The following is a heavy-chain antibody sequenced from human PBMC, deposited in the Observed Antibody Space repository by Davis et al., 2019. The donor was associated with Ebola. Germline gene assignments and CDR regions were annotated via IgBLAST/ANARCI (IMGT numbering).Heavy chain of an antibody. D-gene: IGHD1-7*01. CDR2: ISDSGSST. J-gene: IGHJ6*02. Sequence: GESLKISCAASGFTFSSYALSWVRQPPGKGLDWVSTISDSGSSTYYADSVKGRVTISRDNSKNVLYLEMNSLRAEDTAVYYCARRLNYTDYYTMDVWGQGTTVTVSS. CDR1: GFTFSSYA. V-gene: IGHV3-23*01. CDR3: ARRLNYTDYYTMDV.